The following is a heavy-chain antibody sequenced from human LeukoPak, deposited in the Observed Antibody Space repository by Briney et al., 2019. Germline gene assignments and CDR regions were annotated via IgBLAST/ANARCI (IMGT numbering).Heavy chain of an antibody. J-gene: IGHJ4*02. CDR2: IRYDGSNK. CDR1: GFTFSSYG. CDR3: AKDRDPYSSSWYSYFDY. D-gene: IGHD6-13*01. Sequence: PGGSLRLSCGASGFTFSSYGMHWVRQAPGKGLEWVTFIRYDGSNKYYADSVKGRFTISRDNSKNTLYLQMNSLRAEDTAVYYCAKDRDPYSSSWYSYFDYWGQGTLVTVSS. V-gene: IGHV3-30*02.